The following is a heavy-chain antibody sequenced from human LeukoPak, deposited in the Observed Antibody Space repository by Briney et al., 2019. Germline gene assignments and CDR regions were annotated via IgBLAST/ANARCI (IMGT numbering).Heavy chain of an antibody. CDR1: GFTFSDHW. V-gene: IGHV3-74*01. D-gene: IGHD6-19*01. J-gene: IGHJ6*02. CDR2: IRNDGGET. Sequence: PGGSLRLSCVGSGFTFSDHWMHWVRQAPGKGLVWVSRIRNDGGETNYADSVKGRFTISRDNAKNTLFLQMNSLRAEDTAVYYCARDSFGGWYTYYYYGMDVWGQGTTVTVSS. CDR3: ARDSFGGWYTYYYYGMDV.